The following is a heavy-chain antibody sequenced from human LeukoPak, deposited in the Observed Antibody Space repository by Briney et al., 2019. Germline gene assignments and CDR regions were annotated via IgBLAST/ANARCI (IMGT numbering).Heavy chain of an antibody. D-gene: IGHD3-3*01. Sequence: AIISNDGSRKYYAHSVEGRFTISRDNSKNTLYLQMDSLRAEDTAVYYCARDRAWNYFDYWGQGTLVTVSS. CDR2: ISNDGSRK. V-gene: IGHV3-30*03. J-gene: IGHJ4*02. CDR3: ARDRAWNYFDY.